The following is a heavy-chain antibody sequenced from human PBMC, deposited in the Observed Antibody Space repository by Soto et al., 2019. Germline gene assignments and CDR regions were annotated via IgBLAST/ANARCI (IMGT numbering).Heavy chain of an antibody. CDR1: GFTFSSYG. D-gene: IGHD6-6*01. V-gene: IGHV3-30*18. Sequence: TGGSLRLSCAASGFTFSSYGMHWVRQAPGKGLEWVAVISYDGSNKYYADSVKGRFTISRDNSKNTLYLQMNSLRAEDTAVYYCAKGIAARFDYWGQGTLVTVSS. CDR3: AKGIAARFDY. J-gene: IGHJ4*02. CDR2: ISYDGSNK.